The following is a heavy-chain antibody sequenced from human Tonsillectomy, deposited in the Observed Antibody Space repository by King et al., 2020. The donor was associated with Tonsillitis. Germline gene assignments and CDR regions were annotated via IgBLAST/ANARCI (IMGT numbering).Heavy chain of an antibody. J-gene: IGHJ4*02. CDR2: IRSDGTSK. D-gene: IGHD3-10*01. CDR3: ARDLRAQIAPSPPAFDH. V-gene: IGHV3-33*08. Sequence: VQLVESGGGVVQPGRSLRRSCAASGFTLVNYGMHWVRQAPGKGLEWVAVIRSDGTSKYYAGSVKGRFTSSRDESNNTLYLHITSLRVEDTALYYCARDLRAQIAPSPPAFDHWGQGTLVTVPS. CDR1: GFTLVNYG.